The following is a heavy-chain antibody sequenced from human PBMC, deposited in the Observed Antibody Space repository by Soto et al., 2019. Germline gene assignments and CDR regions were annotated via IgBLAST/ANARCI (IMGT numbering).Heavy chain of an antibody. Sequence: GASVKVSCKASGYTFTSYDINWVRQATGQGLEWMGWMNPNSGNTGYARKFQGRVTMTRNTSISTAYMELSSLRSEDTAVYYCARGGYITIFGAVGNYMDGLDKGNTVTVAS. J-gene: IGHJ6*03. V-gene: IGHV1-8*01. CDR3: ARGGYITIFGAVGNYMDG. CDR1: GYTFTSYD. D-gene: IGHD3-3*01. CDR2: MNPNSGNT.